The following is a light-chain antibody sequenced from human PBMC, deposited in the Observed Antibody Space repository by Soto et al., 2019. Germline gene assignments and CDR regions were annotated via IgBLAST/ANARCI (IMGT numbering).Light chain of an antibody. Sequence: EIVLTQSPGTLSLSPGERATLSCRASQSVSSSYLAWYQQKPGQAPRLLIYGASSRATSIPDRFSGSGSGIDFTLTISRLEPEDFAVYYCQQYGSSPPITFGQGTRLEIK. CDR3: QQYGSSPPIT. V-gene: IGKV3-20*01. CDR2: GAS. CDR1: QSVSSSY. J-gene: IGKJ5*01.